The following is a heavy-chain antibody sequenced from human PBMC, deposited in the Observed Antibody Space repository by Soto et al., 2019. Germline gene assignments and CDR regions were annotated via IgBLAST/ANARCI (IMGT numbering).Heavy chain of an antibody. CDR2: ISSSSST. J-gene: IGHJ4*02. CDR1: GFTFSSYS. Sequence: GGSLRLSCAASGFTFSSYSMNWVRQAPGKGLEWVSYISSSSSTSYADSVKGRFTISRDNAKNTLYLQMDSLRAEDTAVYYCARESSGWYFFDYWGQGTLVTVSS. D-gene: IGHD6-19*01. V-gene: IGHV3-21*05. CDR3: ARESSGWYFFDY.